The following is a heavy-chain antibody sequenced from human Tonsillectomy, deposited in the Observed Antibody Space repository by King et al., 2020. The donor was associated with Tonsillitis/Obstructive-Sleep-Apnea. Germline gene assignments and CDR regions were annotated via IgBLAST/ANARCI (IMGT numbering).Heavy chain of an antibody. CDR2: ISFDGSNK. Sequence: QLVQSGGGVVQPGTSLRLSCAASGFTFSSYAMHWVRQAPGKGLEWVAVISFDGSNKYYAESVKGRFTISRDNSKNTLYLQMNSLRAEDTAVYYYARASRWLQIGMDVWGQGTTVTVSS. CDR1: GFTFSSYA. D-gene: IGHD5-24*01. V-gene: IGHV3-30*04. CDR3: ARASRWLQIGMDV. J-gene: IGHJ6*02.